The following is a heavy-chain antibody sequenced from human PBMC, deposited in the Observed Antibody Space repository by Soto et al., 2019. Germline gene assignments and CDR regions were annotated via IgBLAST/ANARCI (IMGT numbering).Heavy chain of an antibody. CDR1: GFTFSSYA. V-gene: IGHV3-64D*08. J-gene: IGHJ6*02. CDR3: VKAAAAHYYYYGMDV. Sequence: GGSLRLSCSASGFTFSSYAMHWVRQAPGKGLEYVSAISSNGGSTYYADSVKGRFTISRDNSKNTLYLQMSSLRAEDTAVYYCVKAAAAHYYYYGMDVWGQGTTVTVSS. CDR2: ISSNGGST. D-gene: IGHD6-13*01.